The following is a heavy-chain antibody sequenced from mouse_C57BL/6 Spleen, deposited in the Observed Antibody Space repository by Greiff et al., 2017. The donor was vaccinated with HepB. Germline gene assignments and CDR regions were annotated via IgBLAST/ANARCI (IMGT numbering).Heavy chain of an antibody. Sequence: QVQLQQSGPELVKPGASVKISCKASGYAFSSSWMNWVKQRPGKGLEWIGRIYPGDGDTNYNGKFKGKATLTADKSSSTAYMQLSSLTSEDSAVYFCARDSSGYVRYFDDWGQGTTLTVSS. CDR3: ARDSSGYVRYFDD. D-gene: IGHD3-2*02. V-gene: IGHV1-82*01. CDR1: GYAFSSSW. CDR2: IYPGDGDT. J-gene: IGHJ2*01.